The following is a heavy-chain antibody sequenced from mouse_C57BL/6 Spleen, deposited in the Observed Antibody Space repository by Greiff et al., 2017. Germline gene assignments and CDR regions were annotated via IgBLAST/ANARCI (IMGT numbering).Heavy chain of an antibody. CDR3: ARSPYEGYDGGDYFDY. D-gene: IGHD2-3*01. J-gene: IGHJ2*01. CDR2: INPSTGGT. CDR1: GYSFTGYY. V-gene: IGHV1-42*01. Sequence: EVQLQQSGPELVKPGASVKISCKASGYSFTGYYMNWVKQSPEKSLEWIGEINPSTGGTTYNQKFKAKATLTVDKSSSTAYMQLKSLTSEDSAVYYCARSPYEGYDGGDYFDYWGQGTTLTVSS.